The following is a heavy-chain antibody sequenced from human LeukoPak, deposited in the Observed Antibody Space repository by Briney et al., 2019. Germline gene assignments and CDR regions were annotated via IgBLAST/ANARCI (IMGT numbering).Heavy chain of an antibody. CDR3: ARAIDYYGSESYYNPLDY. V-gene: IGHV1-2*02. CDR1: GYTFTGYY. D-gene: IGHD3-10*01. Sequence: ASVKLSCKASGYTFTGYYMHWVRHAPGQGLDWMGCINPNSDGTNNAQKFQGRVTMTRDTSISTAYMELSRLRSDDTAVYYCARAIDYYGSESYYNPLDYWGQGTLVTVSS. CDR2: INPNSDGT. J-gene: IGHJ4*02.